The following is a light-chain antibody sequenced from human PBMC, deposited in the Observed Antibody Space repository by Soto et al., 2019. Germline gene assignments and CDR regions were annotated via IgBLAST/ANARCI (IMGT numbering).Light chain of an antibody. J-gene: IGKJ1*01. Sequence: DIQMTQSPSSLSTSVGDRVTITCRASQSISSYLNWYQQKPGKAPRLLIFAASSLQSGVPSRFSGSESGTDFTLTITSLQPEDFASYYCQQTYSTPWTFGLGTKVDIK. CDR2: AAS. CDR1: QSISSY. V-gene: IGKV1-39*01. CDR3: QQTYSTPWT.